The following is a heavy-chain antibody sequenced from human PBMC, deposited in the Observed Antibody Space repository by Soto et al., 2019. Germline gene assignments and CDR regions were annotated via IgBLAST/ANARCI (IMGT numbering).Heavy chain of an antibody. CDR1: GFTVSSNY. CDR2: IYSGGST. CDR3: ASRPNWNVYYYYYMDV. V-gene: IGHV3-66*01. J-gene: IGHJ6*03. D-gene: IGHD1-20*01. Sequence: EVQLVESGGGLVQPGGSLRLSCAASGFTVSSNYMSWVRQAPGKGLEWVSVIYSGGSTYYADSVKGRFTISRDNSKNTLYLQMNSLRAEDTAVYYCASRPNWNVYYYYYMDVWGKGTTVTVSS.